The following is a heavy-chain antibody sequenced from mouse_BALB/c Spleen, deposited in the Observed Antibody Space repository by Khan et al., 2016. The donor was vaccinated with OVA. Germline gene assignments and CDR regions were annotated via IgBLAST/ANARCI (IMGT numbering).Heavy chain of an antibody. CDR2: YWNDGST. Sequence: QVQLKESGPGLVAPSQSLSITCTISGFSLTNYGVHWVRQPPGKGLEWLVVYWNDGSTTYNSALKSRLTISKDNPKSQVFLKMNSLQTDDTAMYFCARQPFYYYNIMDYWGQGTSVTVSS. CDR3: ARQPFYYYNIMDY. V-gene: IGHV2-6-1*01. CDR1: GFSLTNYG. D-gene: IGHD2-3*01. J-gene: IGHJ4*01.